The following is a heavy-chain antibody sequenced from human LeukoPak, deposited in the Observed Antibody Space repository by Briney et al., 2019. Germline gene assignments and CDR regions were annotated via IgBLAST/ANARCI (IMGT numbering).Heavy chain of an antibody. Sequence: MASQTLSLTCTVSGGSMSSSSYYWSWIRQPAGKGLEWLGRIYDSGATSYNPSLKSRVSISIDTSKAQFSLQLSSVTAADTAVYYCARDLPGVIGYCSSTSCYSAFDIWGQGTMVTVSS. CDR1: GGSMSSSSYY. D-gene: IGHD2-2*02. CDR3: ARDLPGVIGYCSSTSCYSAFDI. J-gene: IGHJ3*02. V-gene: IGHV4-61*02. CDR2: IYDSGAT.